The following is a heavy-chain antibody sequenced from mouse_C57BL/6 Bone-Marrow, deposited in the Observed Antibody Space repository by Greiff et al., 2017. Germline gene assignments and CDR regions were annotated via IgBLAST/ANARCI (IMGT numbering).Heavy chain of an antibody. Sequence: QVQLQQPGAELVRPGSSVKLSCKASGYTFTSYWMDWVKQRPGQGLEWIGNIYPSDSETHYNQKFKDKATLTVDKSSSTAYMQLSSLTSEDSAVYDCAMGNWPLFAYWGQGTLVTVSA. CDR1: GYTFTSYW. CDR3: AMGNWPLFAY. V-gene: IGHV1-61*01. J-gene: IGHJ3*01. CDR2: IYPSDSET. D-gene: IGHD4-1*01.